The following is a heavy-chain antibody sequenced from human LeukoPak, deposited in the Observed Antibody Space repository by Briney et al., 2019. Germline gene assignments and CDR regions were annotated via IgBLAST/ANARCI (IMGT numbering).Heavy chain of an antibody. D-gene: IGHD3-22*01. J-gene: IGHJ4*02. Sequence: SGGSLRLSCAASGFTFSSYGMHWVRQAPGKGLEWVAFIRYDGSNKYYADSVKGRFTISRDNSKNTLYLQMNSLRAEDTALYYCAKAGYYYDSSGYSFDYWGQGTLVTVSS. CDR1: GFTFSSYG. V-gene: IGHV3-30*02. CDR2: IRYDGSNK. CDR3: AKAGYYYDSSGYSFDY.